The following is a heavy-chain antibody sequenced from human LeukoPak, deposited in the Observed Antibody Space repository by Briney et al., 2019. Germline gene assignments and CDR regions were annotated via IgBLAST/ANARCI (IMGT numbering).Heavy chain of an antibody. CDR3: AKIPHGYSYGLYYFEY. V-gene: IGHV3-23*01. CDR1: GFTFSSYA. CDR2: ISGGGGGT. D-gene: IGHD5-18*01. Sequence: GGSLRLSCAASGFTFSSYAMSWVRQAPGKGLEWVSAISGGGGGTYYADSVKGGFTISRDNSKNTLYLQMNSLRAEDTAVYYCAKIPHGYSYGLYYFEYWAQGKVVIVSA. J-gene: IGHJ4*02.